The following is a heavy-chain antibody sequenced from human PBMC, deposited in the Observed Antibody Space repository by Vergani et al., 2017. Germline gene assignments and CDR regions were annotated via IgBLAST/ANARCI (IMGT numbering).Heavy chain of an antibody. CDR1: GFTFGDSY. D-gene: IGHD2-15*01. CDR3: ARISGGSAPYLHY. Sequence: EVHLEESGGGLVQPGGSLRLSCAASGFTFGDSYMAWIRLAPGKGLDWVASIKRDGTETFYVDSVKGRFTISRDTAKTTLYLQMNSLLEEDRGVYYCARISGGSAPYLHYWGQGTLVTVAS. J-gene: IGHJ1*01. V-gene: IGHV3-7*01. CDR2: IKRDGTET.